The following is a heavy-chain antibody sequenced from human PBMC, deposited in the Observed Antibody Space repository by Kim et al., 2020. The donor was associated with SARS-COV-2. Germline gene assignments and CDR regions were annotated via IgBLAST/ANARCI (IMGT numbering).Heavy chain of an antibody. V-gene: IGHV3-74*01. Sequence: GGSLRLSCAASGFTFSSYWMHWVRQAPGKGLVWVSRINSDGSSTSYADSVKGRFTISRDNAKNTLYLQMNSLRDEDTAVYYCARRYGSGSYYRVYYYYYGMDVWGQGTTVTVSS. CDR1: GFTFSSYW. D-gene: IGHD3-10*01. CDR3: ARRYGSGSYYRVYYYYYGMDV. J-gene: IGHJ6*02. CDR2: INSDGSST.